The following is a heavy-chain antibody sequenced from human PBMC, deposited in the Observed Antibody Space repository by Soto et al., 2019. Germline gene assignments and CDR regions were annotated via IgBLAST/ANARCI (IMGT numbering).Heavy chain of an antibody. CDR2: MGNDGITT. V-gene: IGHV3-30*02. CDR3: AKEFQWELHAFDI. Sequence: GESLKISCAASGFTFSTYGMHWVRQAPGKGLEWVAVMGNDGITTFYADSVKGRFTISRDNSKNTLFLQMNSLRADDTAVYYCAKEFQWELHAFDIWGQGTMVTVS. CDR1: GFTFSTYG. J-gene: IGHJ3*02. D-gene: IGHD1-26*01.